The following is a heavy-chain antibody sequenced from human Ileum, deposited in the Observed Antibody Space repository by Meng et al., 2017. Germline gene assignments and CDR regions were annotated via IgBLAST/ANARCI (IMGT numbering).Heavy chain of an antibody. Sequence: SETLSLTCSVSGGSISSGNYYYNWIRQPAGKGLEWIGRIYTSGATNYNPSLKSRVTISIDTSKNVFSLRLTSVTPADTAVYYCVRGPLYDTSGYYIADLDSWGQGTRVTVSS. CDR2: IYTSGAT. V-gene: IGHV4-61*02. D-gene: IGHD3-22*01. CDR1: GGSISSGNYY. J-gene: IGHJ4*02. CDR3: VRGPLYDTSGYYIADLDS.